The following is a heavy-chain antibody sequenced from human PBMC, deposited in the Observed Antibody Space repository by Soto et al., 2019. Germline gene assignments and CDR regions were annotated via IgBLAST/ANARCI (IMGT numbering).Heavy chain of an antibody. D-gene: IGHD2-8*01. CDR1: GFTFSGYS. Sequence: EVQLVESGGGLVKRGGSLRLSCIASGFTFSGYSINWVRHAPGKGLEWVSYISGPSIYIYYADSVKGRFTISRDNAKSAVYLQMNSLRAEDTAVYYCARGFRNGFNVWGQGTTVSVSS. V-gene: IGHV3-21*01. CDR3: ARGFRNGFNV. CDR2: ISGPSIYI. J-gene: IGHJ6*02.